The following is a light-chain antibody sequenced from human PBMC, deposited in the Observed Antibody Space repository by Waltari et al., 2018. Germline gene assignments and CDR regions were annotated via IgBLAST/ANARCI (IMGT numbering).Light chain of an antibody. J-gene: IGKJ2*01. V-gene: IGKV3-20*01. CDR2: GAS. CDR3: QQYGTSAVT. Sequence: EIVLTQSPGTLSLSHGERATLSCRASQSVRSNFLAWYQQKPGQAPRLLLYGASSRAFGIPDRFSGSGSGTDFTLTINRVEPEDFAVYYCQQYGTSAVTFGQGTKLEIK. CDR1: QSVRSNF.